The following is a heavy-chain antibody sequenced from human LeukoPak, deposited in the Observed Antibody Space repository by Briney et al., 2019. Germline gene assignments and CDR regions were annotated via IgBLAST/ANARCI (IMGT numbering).Heavy chain of an antibody. CDR2: INPSGGST. D-gene: IGHD6-19*01. J-gene: IGHJ4*02. V-gene: IGHV1-46*01. CDR1: GYTFTIYY. Sequence: GASVKVSCKSSGYTFTIYYMCWVRHTPGQGLEWMGIINPSGGSTSYAQKFQGRVTMTRDTSTSTVYMELSSLRSEDTAVYYCARGISSGWYSCHGYWGQGTLVTVSS. CDR3: ARGISSGWYSCHGY.